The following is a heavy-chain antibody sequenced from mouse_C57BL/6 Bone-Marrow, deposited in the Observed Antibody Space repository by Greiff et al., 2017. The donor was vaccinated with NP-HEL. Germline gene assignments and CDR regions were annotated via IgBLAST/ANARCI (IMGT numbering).Heavy chain of an antibody. V-gene: IGHV14-3*01. CDR3: ARGDYSNFYAMDY. Sequence: EVQLQQSVAELVRPGASVKLSCTASGFHIKNTYMHWVKQRPEQGLEWIGRIAPANGNTKYAPKFQGKATITADTSSNTAYLQLSSLTSEDTAIYYCARGDYSNFYAMDYWGQGTSVTVSS. CDR2: IAPANGNT. J-gene: IGHJ4*01. CDR1: GFHIKNTY. D-gene: IGHD2-5*01.